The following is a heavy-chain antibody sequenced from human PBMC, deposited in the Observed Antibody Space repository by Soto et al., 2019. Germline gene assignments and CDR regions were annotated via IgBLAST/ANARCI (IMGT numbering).Heavy chain of an antibody. CDR3: AKERGRNRNFAMDV. J-gene: IGHJ6*02. Sequence: GSLRLSCVVSGLTFSDYGFHWVRQAPGKGLDWVAAISYDGSFVYYADSVRGRFTISRDNPRNTLDLQMNTLRHEDTAVYYCAKERGRNRNFAMDVWGQGTSVTVSS. CDR2: ISYDGSFV. V-gene: IGHV3-30*18. CDR1: GLTFSDYG. D-gene: IGHD1-1*01.